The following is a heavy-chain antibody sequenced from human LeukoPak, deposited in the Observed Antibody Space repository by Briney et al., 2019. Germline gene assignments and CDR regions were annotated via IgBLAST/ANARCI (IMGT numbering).Heavy chain of an antibody. CDR2: INHSGST. CDR1: GGSFSGYY. D-gene: IGHD3-3*01. Sequence: SETLSLTCAVYGGSFSGYYWSWIRQPPGKGLEWIGEINHSGSTNYNPSLKSRVTISVGTSKNQFSLKPSSVPAADTAVYYCASRYYDFWSGYLIDYWGQGTLVTVSS. J-gene: IGHJ4*02. CDR3: ASRYYDFWSGYLIDY. V-gene: IGHV4-34*01.